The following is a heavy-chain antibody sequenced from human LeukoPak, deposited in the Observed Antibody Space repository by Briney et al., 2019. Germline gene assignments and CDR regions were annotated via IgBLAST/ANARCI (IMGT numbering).Heavy chain of an antibody. CDR2: ITSGANT. V-gene: IGHV3-23*01. Sequence: GGSLRLSCAASGFTFNTYAMSWVRQAPGKGLEWVSGITSGANTYYADSVKGRFTISRDNSKNTLYLQMNSLRAEDTAVYYCALTEGALWFGRPILTWGQGTLVTVSS. CDR3: ALTEGALWFGRPILT. J-gene: IGHJ5*02. CDR1: GFTFNTYA. D-gene: IGHD3-10*01.